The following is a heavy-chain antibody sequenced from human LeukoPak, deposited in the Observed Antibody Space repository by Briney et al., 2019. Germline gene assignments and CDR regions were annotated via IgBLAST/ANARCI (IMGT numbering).Heavy chain of an antibody. CDR2: INHSGST. J-gene: IGHJ6*02. CDR3: ARLYCGGGYYYYYGMDV. Sequence: SETLSLTCAVYGGPFSGYYWSWIRQPPGKGLEWIGEINHSGSTNYNPSLKSRVTISVDTSKNQFSLKLSSVTAADTAVYYCARLYCGGGYYYYYGMDVWGQGTTVTVSS. D-gene: IGHD2-21*01. CDR1: GGPFSGYY. V-gene: IGHV4-34*01.